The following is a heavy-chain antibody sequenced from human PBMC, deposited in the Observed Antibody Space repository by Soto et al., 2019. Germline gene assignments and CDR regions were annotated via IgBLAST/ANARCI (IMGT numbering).Heavy chain of an antibody. CDR3: ARLLPPRDYYGMDV. Sequence: SETLSLTCAVYGGSFSGYYWSWIRQPPGKGLEWIGEINHSGSTNYNPSLKSRVTISVDTSKNQFSLKLSSVTAADTAVYYCARLLPPRDYYGMDVWGQGTTVTVSS. V-gene: IGHV4-34*01. CDR2: INHSGST. D-gene: IGHD3-22*01. J-gene: IGHJ6*02. CDR1: GGSFSGYY.